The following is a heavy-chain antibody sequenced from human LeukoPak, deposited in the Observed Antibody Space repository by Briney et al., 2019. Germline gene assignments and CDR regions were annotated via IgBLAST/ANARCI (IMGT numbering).Heavy chain of an antibody. CDR1: GFTFTSYW. J-gene: IGHJ4*02. V-gene: IGHV5-51*01. CDR2: IYPDDSET. Sequence: GESLKISCKGSGFTFTSYWIGWVRQMPGKGLEWMGIIYPDDSETRYRPSFQGQVTISADKSISTAYLQWSSLKASDTAMYYCARVEGYYDSSGYLPFDYWGQGTLVTVSS. D-gene: IGHD3-22*01. CDR3: ARVEGYYDSSGYLPFDY.